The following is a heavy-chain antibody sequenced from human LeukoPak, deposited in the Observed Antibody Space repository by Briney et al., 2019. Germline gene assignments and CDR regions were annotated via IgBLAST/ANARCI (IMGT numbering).Heavy chain of an antibody. CDR1: GGSFSGYY. D-gene: IGHD3-16*02. CDR3: ARGRDDYVWGSYRYTGPVYFDY. CDR2: INHSGST. V-gene: IGHV4-34*01. Sequence: SETLSLTCAVYGGSFSGYYWSWIRQPPGKGLEWSGEINHSGSTNYNQSLKSRVTISVDTSTNHLSRKLSSVTSADTAVYYCARGRDDYVWGSYRYTGPVYFDYWGQGTLVTVSS. J-gene: IGHJ4*02.